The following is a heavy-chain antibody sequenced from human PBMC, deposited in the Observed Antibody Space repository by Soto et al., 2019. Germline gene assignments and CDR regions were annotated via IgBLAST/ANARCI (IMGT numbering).Heavy chain of an antibody. J-gene: IGHJ5*02. Sequence: QVQLEQSGAEVKMPGASVKVSCKASGYTFSTYGFSWVRQAPGQGLEWMGWIGADNGDTNYAQNFQGRVTMTSDTSTTTSYMELRSLTSDDTAVYFCARDWKGAEGFDPWGQGTLVTVSS. V-gene: IGHV1-18*01. D-gene: IGHD1-1*01. CDR1: GYTFSTYG. CDR2: IGADNGDT. CDR3: ARDWKGAEGFDP.